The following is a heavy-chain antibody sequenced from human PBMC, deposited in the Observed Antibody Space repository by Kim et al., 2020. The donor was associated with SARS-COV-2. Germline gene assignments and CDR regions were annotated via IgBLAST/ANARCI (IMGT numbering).Heavy chain of an antibody. CDR2: ISHSGLT. CDR3: ARMFAGISYKSDV. Sequence: SETLSLTCSVSGSSIGIGYYWAWLRQPPGRGLEWVSIISHSGLTNYNSSLLSRLTLSVDKSKKLFSLMLTSVTAADTAMYYCARMFAGISYKSDVWGRGTMVTVSP. D-gene: IGHD1-20*01. CDR1: GSSIGIGYY. V-gene: IGHV4-38-2*01. J-gene: IGHJ3*01.